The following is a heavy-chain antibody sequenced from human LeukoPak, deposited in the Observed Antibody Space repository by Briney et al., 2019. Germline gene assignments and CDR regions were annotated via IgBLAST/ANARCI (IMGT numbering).Heavy chain of an antibody. D-gene: IGHD3-10*01. CDR2: ISHDGGNK. V-gene: IGHV3-30*18. Sequence: GGSLRLSCVASGFAFSQFPVHWVRQAPGKRLEWVAFISHDGGNKKYGDSVKGRFTISRDNSKNTLYLQMNSLRAEDTAVYYCAKSRGSGSNMARGVNFDYWGQGTLVTVSS. CDR1: GFAFSQFP. J-gene: IGHJ4*02. CDR3: AKSRGSGSNMARGVNFDY.